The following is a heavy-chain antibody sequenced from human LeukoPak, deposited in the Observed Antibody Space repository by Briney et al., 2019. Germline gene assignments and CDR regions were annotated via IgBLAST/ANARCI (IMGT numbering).Heavy chain of an antibody. CDR2: ISPYNGNT. D-gene: IGHD3-22*01. Sequence: ASVKVSCKASGYTFTSYGISWVRQSPGHGLKWLGWISPYNGNTNYAQKFQARVTMTTDTSTSTAYMELRSLRSDDTAVYYCARMPYDSSGYYKHWGQGTLVTVSS. CDR1: GYTFTSYG. J-gene: IGHJ1*01. CDR3: ARMPYDSSGYYKH. V-gene: IGHV1-18*01.